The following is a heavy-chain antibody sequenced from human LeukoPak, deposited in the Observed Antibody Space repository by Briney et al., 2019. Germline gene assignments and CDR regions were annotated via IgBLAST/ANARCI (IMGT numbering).Heavy chain of an antibody. J-gene: IGHJ4*02. CDR3: AKDVSYCSGGSCYYFDY. CDR1: GFTFSSYA. CDR2: ISGSGGST. V-gene: IGHV3-23*01. D-gene: IGHD2-15*01. Sequence: GGSLRLSCAASGFTFSSYAMSWVRQAPGKGLEWVSAISGSGGSTYYADSVKGRFTISRDNSKNTLYLQMNSLRAEDTAVYYCAKDVSYCSGGSCYYFDYWGQGTLVTVSS.